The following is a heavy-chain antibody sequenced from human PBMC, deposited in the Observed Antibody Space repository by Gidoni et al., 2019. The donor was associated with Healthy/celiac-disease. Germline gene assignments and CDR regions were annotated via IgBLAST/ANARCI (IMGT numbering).Heavy chain of an antibody. CDR1: GGSISSYY. Sequence: QVQLQESGPGLVKPSETLSLTCTVSGGSISSYYWSWIRQPPGKGLEWIGYIYYSGSTNYNPSLKSRVTISVDTSKNQFSLKLSSVTAADTAVYYCASDAASSGYSSGWWSPYYYYGMDVWGQGTTVTVSS. V-gene: IGHV4-59*01. CDR2: IYYSGST. D-gene: IGHD6-19*01. J-gene: IGHJ6*02. CDR3: ASDAASSGYSSGWWSPYYYYGMDV.